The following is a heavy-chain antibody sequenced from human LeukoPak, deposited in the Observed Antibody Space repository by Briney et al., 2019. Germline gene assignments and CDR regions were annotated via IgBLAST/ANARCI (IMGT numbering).Heavy chain of an antibody. D-gene: IGHD3-16*01. CDR2: ITGQGSHK. J-gene: IGHJ4*02. CDR3: ARESDLGEAFDY. Sequence: SGGSLRLSCTASGFTFSYYTMNWVRQAPGKGLEWASSITGQGSHKYYADSLKGRFTVSRDNPKSSLYLQMNTLRVEDTAVYYCARESDLGEAFDYWGQGILVTVSS. V-gene: IGHV3-21*06. CDR1: GFTFSYYT.